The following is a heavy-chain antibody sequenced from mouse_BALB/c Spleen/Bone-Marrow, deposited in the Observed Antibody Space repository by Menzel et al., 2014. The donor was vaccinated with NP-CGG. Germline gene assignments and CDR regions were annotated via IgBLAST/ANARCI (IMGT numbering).Heavy chain of an antibody. CDR2: IDPSNSET. CDR3: ARRTLAIDY. Sequence: QVQLKQSGPELVRPGTSVKMSCKASGYTFTSYWMHWVKQRPGQGLEWIGMIDPSNSETRLNRKFKDKATLNVDKFSNTAYMQFSSLTSEDSAVYYCARRTLAIDYWGQGTSVTVSS. J-gene: IGHJ4*01. V-gene: IGHV1S127*01. CDR1: GYTFTSYW.